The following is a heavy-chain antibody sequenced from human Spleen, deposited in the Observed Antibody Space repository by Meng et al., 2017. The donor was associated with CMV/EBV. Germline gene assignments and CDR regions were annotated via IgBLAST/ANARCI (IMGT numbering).Heavy chain of an antibody. CDR1: GYIFTGYY. CDR3: ARGGLWHSTSFPFDY. CDR2: INPNSGGT. Sequence: ASVKVSCKASGYIFTGYYMHWVRQAPGQGLEWMGWINPNSGGTNYAQKFQGRVTMTRDTSISTAYMELSRLRSDDTAVYYCARGGLWHSTSFPFDYWGQGTLVTVSS. V-gene: IGHV1-2*02. D-gene: IGHD6-6*01. J-gene: IGHJ4*02.